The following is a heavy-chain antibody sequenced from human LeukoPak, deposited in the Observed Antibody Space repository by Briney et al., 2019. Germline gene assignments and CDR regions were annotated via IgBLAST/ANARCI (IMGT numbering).Heavy chain of an antibody. CDR3: AKDSVPAAMETGTDS. J-gene: IGHJ4*02. CDR1: GFTVSSNY. CDR2: IYSGGSA. D-gene: IGHD2-2*01. V-gene: IGHV3-66*01. Sequence: GGSLRLSCAASGFTVSSNYMSWVRQAPGKGLEWVSVIYSGGSAYYADSVKGRFTISRDNSKNTLYLQMNSLRAEDTAVYYCAKDSVPAAMETGTDSWGQGTLVTVSS.